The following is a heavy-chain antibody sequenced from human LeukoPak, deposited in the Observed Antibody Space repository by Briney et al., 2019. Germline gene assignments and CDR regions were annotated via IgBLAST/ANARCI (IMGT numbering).Heavy chain of an antibody. CDR1: GGSISSSGYY. CDR2: IYYSGST. Sequence: SETLSLTCTVSGGSISSSGYYWGWIRQPPGRGLEWIGSIYYSGSTYYNPSLESRVTISVDTSKNQFSLRLTSVTAADTAVYYCARGQYLLNYWGQGTLVTVSS. D-gene: IGHD2-15*01. J-gene: IGHJ4*02. CDR3: ARGQYLLNY. V-gene: IGHV4-39*07.